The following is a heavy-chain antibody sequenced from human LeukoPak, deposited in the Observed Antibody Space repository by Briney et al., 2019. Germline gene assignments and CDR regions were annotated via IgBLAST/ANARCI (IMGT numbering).Heavy chain of an antibody. CDR3: AREVNGLDY. V-gene: IGHV4-34*01. Sequence: PSETLSLTCAVYGGSFSGYYWSWIRQPPGKGLEWIGEINHSGSTNYNPSLKSRVTISVDTSKNQFSLKLSSVTAADTAVYYCAREVNGLDYWGQGTLVTVSS. J-gene: IGHJ4*02. CDR1: GGSFSGYY. CDR2: INHSGST.